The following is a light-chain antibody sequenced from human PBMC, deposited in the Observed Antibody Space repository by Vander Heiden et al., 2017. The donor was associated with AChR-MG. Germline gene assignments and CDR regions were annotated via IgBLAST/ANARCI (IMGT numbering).Light chain of an antibody. Sequence: DIQMTQSPSSLSASVGDRVTIPCRASQSISSYLNWYQQKPGKAPKLLIYAASSLQSGVPSRCSGSGSGTDFTLTISSLQPEDFATYYCQQSYSTPLFGGGTKVEIK. J-gene: IGKJ4*01. CDR3: QQSYSTPL. CDR2: AAS. V-gene: IGKV1-39*01. CDR1: QSISSY.